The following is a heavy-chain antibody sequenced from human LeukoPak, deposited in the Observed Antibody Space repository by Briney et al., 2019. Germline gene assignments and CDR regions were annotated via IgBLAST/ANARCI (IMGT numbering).Heavy chain of an antibody. D-gene: IGHD3-10*02. CDR2: LYYSGNT. Sequence: PSETLSLTCTVSGDSFSSSNYYWGWMRQPPGKGLEWIGNLYYSGNTYYNSSLKSRVTISADTSKNYFSLTLNCVTAADSSVYYCVSGNYVKGASDIWGQGTMVTVSS. CDR1: GDSFSSSNYY. CDR3: VSGNYVKGASDI. V-gene: IGHV4-39*02. J-gene: IGHJ3*02.